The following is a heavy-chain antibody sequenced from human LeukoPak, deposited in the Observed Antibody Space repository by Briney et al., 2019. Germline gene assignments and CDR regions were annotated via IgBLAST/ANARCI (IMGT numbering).Heavy chain of an antibody. CDR2: IYYSGST. CDR1: GGSISSGGYY. Sequence: SETLSLTCTVSGGSISSGGYYWSWIRQHPGKGLEWIGYIYYSGSTYYNPSLKSRVTISVDTSKNQFSLKLSSVTAAGTAVYYCARVNYYDSSGYQTPDAFDIWGQGTMVTVSS. V-gene: IGHV4-31*03. D-gene: IGHD3-22*01. J-gene: IGHJ3*02. CDR3: ARVNYYDSSGYQTPDAFDI.